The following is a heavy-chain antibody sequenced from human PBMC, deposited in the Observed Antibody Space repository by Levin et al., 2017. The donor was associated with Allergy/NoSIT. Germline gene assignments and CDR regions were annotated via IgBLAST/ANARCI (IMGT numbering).Heavy chain of an antibody. CDR1: GLTLSRYW. CDR2: IRQDGNEK. D-gene: IGHD2-8*02. V-gene: IGHV3-7*02. J-gene: IGHJ4*02. CDR3: AINTGRIYY. Sequence: PAGGSLRLSCVGSGLTLSRYWMTWVRQAPGKGLEWVASIRQDGNEKYYVDSVKGRFTISRDNAQNSLYLQMNSLRGEDTAVYHCAINTGRIYYWGQGTLVTVSS.